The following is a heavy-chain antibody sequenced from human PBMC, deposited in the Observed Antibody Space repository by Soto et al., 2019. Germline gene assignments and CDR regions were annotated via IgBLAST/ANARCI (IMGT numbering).Heavy chain of an antibody. J-gene: IGHJ4*02. CDR1: GYTFTSYG. D-gene: IGHD3-22*01. Sequence: ASVKVSCKASGYTFTSYGISRVRQAPGQGLEWMGWISAYNGNTNYAQKLQGRVTMTTDTSTSTAYMELRSLRSDDTAVYYCARDRSRFWGVNYYDSSALITPFDYWGQGTLVTVSS. CDR3: ARDRSRFWGVNYYDSSALITPFDY. CDR2: ISAYNGNT. V-gene: IGHV1-18*04.